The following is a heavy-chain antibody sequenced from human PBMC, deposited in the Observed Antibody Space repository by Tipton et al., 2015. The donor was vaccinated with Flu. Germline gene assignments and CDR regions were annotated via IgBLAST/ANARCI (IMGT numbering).Heavy chain of an antibody. CDR3: EKETATGTRHGMDV. V-gene: IGHV3-23*01. CDR1: GFTFSSYA. CDR2: ISGSGGST. J-gene: IGHJ6*02. D-gene: IGHD1-26*01. Sequence: SLRLSCAASGFTFSSYAMSWVRQAPGKGLEWVSAISGSGGSTQYADSVRGRSTISRDNSKNTLYLQMNSLSAEDKDVYYGEKETATGTRHGMDVWGQGTPFTVS.